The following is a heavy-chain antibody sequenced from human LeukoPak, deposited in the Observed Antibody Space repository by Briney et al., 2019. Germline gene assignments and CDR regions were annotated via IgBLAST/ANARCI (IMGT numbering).Heavy chain of an antibody. CDR2: IYYSGST. V-gene: IGHV4-31*03. CDR1: GGSISSGGYC. CDR3: ARDRDSSGYLDY. D-gene: IGHD3-22*01. Sequence: KASQTLSLTCTVSGGSISSGGYCWSWIRQHPGKGLEWIGYIYYSGSTYYNPSLKSRVTISVDTSKNQFSLKLSSVTAADTAVYYCARDRDSSGYLDYWGQGTLVTVSS. J-gene: IGHJ4*02.